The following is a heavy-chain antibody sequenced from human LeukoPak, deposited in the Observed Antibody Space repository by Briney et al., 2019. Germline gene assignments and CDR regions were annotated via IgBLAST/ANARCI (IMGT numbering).Heavy chain of an antibody. D-gene: IGHD3-10*01. CDR1: GFTFDDSA. J-gene: IGHJ4*02. CDR3: VKDGGSYGSGGNSFGH. CDR2: ISWNSDNI. V-gene: IGHV3-9*01. Sequence: PGGSLRLSCAASGFTFDDSAMHWVRQNPGKGLEWVSGISWNSDNIAYVDSVKGRFTISRDNAKNSLYLQMDSLRPEDTALYYCVKDGGSYGSGGNSFGHWGQGTLVIVS.